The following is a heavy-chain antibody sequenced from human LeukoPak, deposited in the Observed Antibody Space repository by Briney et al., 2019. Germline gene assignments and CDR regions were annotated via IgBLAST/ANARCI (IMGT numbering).Heavy chain of an antibody. CDR2: ITAGNGNT. D-gene: IGHD3-10*01. J-gene: IGHJ4*02. CDR1: GHTFTSYA. CDR3: ARDDYYGAESGDY. Sequence: GASVKVSCKASGHTFTSYAMHWVRQAPGQRLEWMGWITAGNGNTKYSQKFQGRVTITRDTSASTAYMELSSLRSEDTAVYYCARDDYYGAESGDYWGQGALVTVSS. V-gene: IGHV1-3*01.